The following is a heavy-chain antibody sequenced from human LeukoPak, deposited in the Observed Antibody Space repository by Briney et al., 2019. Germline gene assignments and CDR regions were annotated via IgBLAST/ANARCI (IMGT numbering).Heavy chain of an antibody. CDR3: ARDYKYAFDN. CDR2: IGIDSGNT. D-gene: IGHD5-24*01. J-gene: IGHJ4*02. Sequence: GGSLRLSCVASGFTFSSYWMTWVRQAPGKGLEWISYIGIDSGNTNYADSVKGRFTISGDKAKNSLYLQMNSLRVEDTAVYYCARDYKYAFDNWGQGTLVTVSS. V-gene: IGHV3-48*01. CDR1: GFTFSSYW.